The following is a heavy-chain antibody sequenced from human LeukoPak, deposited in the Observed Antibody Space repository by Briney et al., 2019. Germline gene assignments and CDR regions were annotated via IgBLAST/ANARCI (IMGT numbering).Heavy chain of an antibody. CDR3: ARAVVFYYDGSGYSTRFDY. CDR2: IYYNGST. Sequence: PSETLSLICTVSGGSISSYYWSWIRQPPGKGLEWIGYIYYNGSTNYTPSLKSRVTISLDTSKNQFSLKLRSVTAADTAMYYCARAVVFYYDGSGYSTRFDYWGQGTLVTVSS. V-gene: IGHV4-59*01. J-gene: IGHJ4*02. CDR1: GGSISSYY. D-gene: IGHD3-22*01.